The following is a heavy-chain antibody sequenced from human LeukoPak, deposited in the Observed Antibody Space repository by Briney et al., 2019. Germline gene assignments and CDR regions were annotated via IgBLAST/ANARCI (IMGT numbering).Heavy chain of an antibody. CDR1: GFTFSSYA. V-gene: IGHV3-64*01. CDR3: ARAGGNQAFDI. CDR2: ISSNGGST. Sequence: SGGSLRLSCAASGFTFSSYAMHWVRQAPGKGLEYVSAISSNGGSTYYANSVKGRFTISRDNSKNTLYLQMGSLRAEDMAVYYCARAGGNQAFDIWGQGTMVTVPS. D-gene: IGHD1-14*01. J-gene: IGHJ3*02.